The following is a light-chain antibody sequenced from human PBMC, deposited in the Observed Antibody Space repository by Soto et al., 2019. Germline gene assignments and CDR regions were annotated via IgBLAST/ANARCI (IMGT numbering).Light chain of an antibody. J-gene: IGKJ4*01. CDR1: QSVLYSSNNKNY. CDR3: QQYYSTPLT. V-gene: IGKV4-1*01. CDR2: WAS. Sequence: DIVMTQSPDSLAVSLGERATINCKSSQSVLYSSNNKNYLAWYQQKPGQPPTLLIYWASTRESGFPDRFSGRGSGTDFTLTISSLQAEDVEVYYCQQYYSTPLTFCGGTKVEIK.